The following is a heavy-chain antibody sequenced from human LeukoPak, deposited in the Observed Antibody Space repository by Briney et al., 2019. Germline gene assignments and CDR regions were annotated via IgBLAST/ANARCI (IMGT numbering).Heavy chain of an antibody. V-gene: IGHV3-66*01. CDR2: IYSAGNT. Sequence: GGSLTLSCAASGFTVNSDFMSWVRQAPGKGLEWISVIYSAGNTYYADSVKDRFTISRDNSKNTVYLQMNSLRAEDTAVYYCARDVNYDHHYWGQGTLCTVSS. D-gene: IGHD1-7*01. CDR1: GFTVNSDF. CDR3: ARDVNYDHHY. J-gene: IGHJ4*02.